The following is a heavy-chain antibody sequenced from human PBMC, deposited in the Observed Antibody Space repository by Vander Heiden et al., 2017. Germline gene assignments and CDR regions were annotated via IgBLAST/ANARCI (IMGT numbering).Heavy chain of an antibody. D-gene: IGHD1-26*01. Sequence: EVQLLESGGGLVQPGGSPRLSCAASGFTFSSYTMSWVRQAPGKGREWVSAISASGGTTYDADAVKGRFTIYRDNSKKTLYLQMSSMTAEDTALYYCAQTWAMAASFDSWGQGTLVTVSS. CDR2: ISASGGTT. J-gene: IGHJ4*02. CDR3: AQTWAMAASFDS. CDR1: GFTFSSYT. V-gene: IGHV3-23*01.